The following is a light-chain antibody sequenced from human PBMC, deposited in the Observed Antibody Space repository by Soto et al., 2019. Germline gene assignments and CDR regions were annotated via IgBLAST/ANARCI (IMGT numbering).Light chain of an antibody. Sequence: DIQMTQSPPSLSASVGDRVTITCQASQDISNYLNWYQQKLGKAPKLLIYDASTLETGVSSRFSGSGSGTDFTLTISSLQPEDSATYYCQHFDSLPLSFGPGTRV. CDR2: DAS. CDR1: QDISNY. J-gene: IGKJ3*01. CDR3: QHFDSLPLS. V-gene: IGKV1-33*01.